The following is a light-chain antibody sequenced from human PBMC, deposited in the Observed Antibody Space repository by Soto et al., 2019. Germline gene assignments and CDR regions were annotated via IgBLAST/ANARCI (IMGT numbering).Light chain of an antibody. Sequence: AIRMTQSPSSFSASTGDRVTITCRSSHGISSYLSWDQQKPGKDPKLLIYAASTLQSGVPSRFRGRGSGTDFTLTISCLQSEDFATSYCQHDNSYPFTFGPGTKVDIK. J-gene: IGKJ3*01. CDR3: QHDNSYPFT. V-gene: IGKV1-8*01. CDR1: HGISSY. CDR2: AAS.